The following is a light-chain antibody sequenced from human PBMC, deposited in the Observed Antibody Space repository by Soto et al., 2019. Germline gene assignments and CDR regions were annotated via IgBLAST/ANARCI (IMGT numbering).Light chain of an antibody. CDR2: EVS. J-gene: IGLJ2*01. Sequence: QSVLTQPASVSGSPGQSITISCTGTSSDVGGYNYVSWYQQQAGKAPKLIIHEVSNRPSGVSNRFSGSKSGNTASLTISGLQAEDEADYYCDSYTSSTTPVFGGGTKLTVL. CDR1: SSDVGGYNY. CDR3: DSYTSSTTPV. V-gene: IGLV2-14*01.